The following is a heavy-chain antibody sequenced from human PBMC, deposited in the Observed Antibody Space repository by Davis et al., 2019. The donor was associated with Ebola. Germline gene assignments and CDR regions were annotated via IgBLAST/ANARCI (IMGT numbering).Heavy chain of an antibody. D-gene: IGHD3-22*01. CDR2: IYYSGST. V-gene: IGHV4-59*01. J-gene: IGHJ6*02. CDR3: ARERDYYDSSGYYYYYYGMDV. CDR1: GGSISSYY. Sequence: PSETLSLTCTVSGGSISSYYWSWIRQPPGKGLEWIGYIYYSGSTNYNPSLKSRVTISVDTSKNQFSLKLSSVTAADTAVYYCARERDYYDSSGYYYYYYGMDVWGQGTTVTVSS.